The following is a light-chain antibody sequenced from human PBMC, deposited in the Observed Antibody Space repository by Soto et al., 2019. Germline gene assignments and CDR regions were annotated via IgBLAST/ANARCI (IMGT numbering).Light chain of an antibody. Sequence: IVLTQSPGTMSLSPGQRANLSCRASQSVSSSYLAWYQQKPGQAPRLLIYGASSRPTGIPDRFSGSGSGTDFTLTISRLEPEDFAVYYCQQYGSYSTFGQGTRLEIK. CDR3: QQYGSYST. CDR1: QSVSSSY. CDR2: GAS. J-gene: IGKJ5*01. V-gene: IGKV3-20*01.